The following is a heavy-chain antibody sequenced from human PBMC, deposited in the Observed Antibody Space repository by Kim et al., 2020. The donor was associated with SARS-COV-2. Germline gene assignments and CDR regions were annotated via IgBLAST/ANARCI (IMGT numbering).Heavy chain of an antibody. CDR2: IIPIFGTA. Sequence: SVKVSCKASGGTFSSYAISWVRQAPGQGLEWMGGIIPIFGTANYAQKFKGRVTITADESTSTAYMELSSLRSEDTAVYYCAREFFQQLVEGGYYGMDVWGQGTTVTVSS. CDR3: AREFFQQLVEGGYYGMDV. D-gene: IGHD6-13*01. V-gene: IGHV1-69*13. J-gene: IGHJ6*02. CDR1: GGTFSSYA.